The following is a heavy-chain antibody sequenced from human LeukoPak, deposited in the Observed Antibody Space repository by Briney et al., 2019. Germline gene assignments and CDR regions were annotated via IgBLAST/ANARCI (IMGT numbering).Heavy chain of an antibody. CDR1: GFTFNSYA. CDR3: AKDFRIGYSAHFDY. J-gene: IGHJ4*02. D-gene: IGHD2-21*01. Sequence: GGSLRLSCAASGFTFNSYAMSWVRQAPGKGLEWVSAISGSGGSTYYADPVKGRFSISRDNSKNTLYLQMDSLRGEDTAVYYCAKDFRIGYSAHFDYWGQGALVTVSS. CDR2: ISGSGGST. V-gene: IGHV3-23*01.